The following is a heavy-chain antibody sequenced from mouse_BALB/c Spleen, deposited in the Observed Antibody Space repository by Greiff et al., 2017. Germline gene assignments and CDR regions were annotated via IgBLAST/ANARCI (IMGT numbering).Heavy chain of an antibody. CDR3: TRATGFAY. CDR1: GYTFTSYY. J-gene: IGHJ3*01. Sequence: QVQLQQSGAELVKPGASVKLSCKASGYTFTSYYMYWVKQRPGQGLEWIGEINPSNGGTNFTEKFKSKATLTVDKSSSTAYMQLSSLTSEDSAVYYCTRATGFAYWGQGTLVTVSA. CDR2: INPSNGGT. V-gene: IGHV1S81*02. D-gene: IGHD4-1*02.